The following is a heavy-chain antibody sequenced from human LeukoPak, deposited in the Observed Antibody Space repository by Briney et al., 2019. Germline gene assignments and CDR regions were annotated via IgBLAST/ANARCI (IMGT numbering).Heavy chain of an antibody. Sequence: EWISYISSRASTVNYADSVKGRFTIYRDNAKKSLFLQMNRLRAEDTAVYYCARVGTLIYHYGMDVWGQGTTVTVSS. CDR3: ARVGTLIYHYGMDV. V-gene: IGHV3-48*03. CDR2: ISSRASTV. J-gene: IGHJ6*02.